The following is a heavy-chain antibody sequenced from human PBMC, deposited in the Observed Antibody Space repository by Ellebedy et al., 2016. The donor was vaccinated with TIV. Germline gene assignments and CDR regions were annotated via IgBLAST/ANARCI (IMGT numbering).Heavy chain of an antibody. J-gene: IGHJ5*02. CDR1: GFVFSDSA. CDR3: TRHGPVDNNNSVGWFDP. CDR2: IRSKENTYAT. V-gene: IGHV3-73*01. D-gene: IGHD4-11*01. Sequence: GESLKISCAASGFVFSDSAMHWVRQAPGKGLEWVGRIRSKENTYATDYAESTKGRFSISRYDSKKMAYLHLNSLKTEDTADYYCTRHGPVDNNNSVGWFDPWGQGTLVIVSS.